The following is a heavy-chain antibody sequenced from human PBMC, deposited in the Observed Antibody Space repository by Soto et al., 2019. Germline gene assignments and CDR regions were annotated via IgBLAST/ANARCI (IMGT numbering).Heavy chain of an antibody. CDR3: ARGSKRFLESVTYYYYYYMDV. Sequence: SETLSLTCTVSGGSISSYYWSWIRQPPGKGLEWIGYIYYSGSTNYNPSLKSRVTISVDTSKNQFSLKLSSVTAADTAVYYCARGSKRFLESVTYYYYYYMDVWGKGTTVTVSS. J-gene: IGHJ6*03. CDR1: GGSISSYY. CDR2: IYYSGST. D-gene: IGHD3-3*01. V-gene: IGHV4-59*01.